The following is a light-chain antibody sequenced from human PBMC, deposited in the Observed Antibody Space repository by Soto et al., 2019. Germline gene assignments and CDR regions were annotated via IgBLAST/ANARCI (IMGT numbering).Light chain of an antibody. CDR3: CSYAGSSTHV. CDR1: SSDVGSYNL. CDR2: EVS. V-gene: IGLV2-23*02. Sequence: QSVLTQPASVSGSPGQSITISCTGTSSDVGSYNLVSWNQQHPGKAPKLMIYEVSKRPSGVSNRFSGSKSGNTASLTISGLQAEDGADYYCCSYAGSSTHVFGTGTKVTVL. J-gene: IGLJ1*01.